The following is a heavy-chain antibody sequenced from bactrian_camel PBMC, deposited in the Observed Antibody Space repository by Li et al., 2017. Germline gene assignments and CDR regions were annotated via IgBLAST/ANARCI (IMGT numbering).Heavy chain of an antibody. D-gene: IGHD5*01. J-gene: IGHJ4*01. CDR2: LDKDGSR. Sequence: HVQLVESGGGLVQPGGSLRLSCAASRFNYRGDYCLGWFRQAPGKEREGVAWLDKDGSRIYADSVKGRFTISQGENALYLQMNSLKPEDTAVYFCAADVLTNQGVTYDSWGQGTQVTVS. CDR1: RFNYRGDYC. CDR3: AADVLTNQGVTYDS. V-gene: IGHV3S53*01.